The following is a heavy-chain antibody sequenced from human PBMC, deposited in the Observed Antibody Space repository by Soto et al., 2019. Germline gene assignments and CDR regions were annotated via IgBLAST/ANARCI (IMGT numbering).Heavy chain of an antibody. D-gene: IGHD3-10*01. CDR1: GFTFSSYW. CDR2: MNEDGGTT. V-gene: IGHV3-74*02. CDR3: ASDLSGRADV. J-gene: IGHJ6*02. Sequence: EVQLVESGGGLVRPGGSLRLSCAASGFTFSSYWMHWVRQAPGKGLVWVSRMNEDGGTTDYADSVKGRFTICRDNAKNTLYLQMNSLRVEDTAVYYCASDLSGRADVCGQGTTVTVSS.